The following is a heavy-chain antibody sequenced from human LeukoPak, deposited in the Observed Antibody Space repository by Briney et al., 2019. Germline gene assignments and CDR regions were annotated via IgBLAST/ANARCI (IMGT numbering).Heavy chain of an antibody. CDR1: GFTLSSDE. CDR2: ISSSGITI. V-gene: IGHV3-48*03. CDR3: AREAAADYSDY. J-gene: IGHJ4*02. Sequence: SGGSLRLSCAPSGFTLSSDEMNCVRHAPGEGREWGSYISSSGITIYYAHSVKGRFTISRDNAKNSLYLQMNSLRAEDTAVYYCAREAAADYSDYRGQGTLVTVSS. D-gene: IGHD6-13*01.